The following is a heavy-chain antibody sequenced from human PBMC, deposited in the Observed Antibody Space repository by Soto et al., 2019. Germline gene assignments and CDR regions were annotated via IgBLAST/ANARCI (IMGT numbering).Heavy chain of an antibody. CDR3: AKGYREYSSSWFDY. D-gene: IGHD6-13*01. CDR1: GFTFSRNA. V-gene: IGHV3-23*01. J-gene: IGHJ4*02. CDR2: MSGSGGST. Sequence: SLRLSCAASGFTFSRNAMSWVRQAPGKGLEWVSVMSGSGGSTYYADSVTGRFTISRDNSKNTLYLQMNSLRAEDTAVYYCAKGYREYSSSWFDYWGQGTLVTVSS.